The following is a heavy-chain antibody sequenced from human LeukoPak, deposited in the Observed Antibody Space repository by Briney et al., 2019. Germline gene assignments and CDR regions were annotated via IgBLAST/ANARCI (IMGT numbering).Heavy chain of an antibody. CDR1: GGSISSYY. CDR3: ARGAGELRYFDWTPRYNWFDP. V-gene: IGHV4-59*01. CDR2: IYYSGST. D-gene: IGHD3-9*01. J-gene: IGHJ5*02. Sequence: PSETLSLTCTVSGGSISSYYWSWIRQPPGPGLERIGYIYYSGSTNYNPSLKSRVTISVDTSKNQFSLKLSSVTAADTAVYYCARGAGELRYFDWTPRYNWFDPWGQGTLVTVSS.